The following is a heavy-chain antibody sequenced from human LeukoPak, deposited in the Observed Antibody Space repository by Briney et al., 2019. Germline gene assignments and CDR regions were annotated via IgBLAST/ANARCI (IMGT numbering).Heavy chain of an antibody. CDR3: ARDRSQHYFDY. V-gene: IGHV3-33*01. J-gene: IGHJ4*02. CDR2: IYYDGTDK. Sequence: GGSLRLSCVVSGFTFGNFGMHWVRQAPGKGLEWVAVIYYDGTDKYYVDSVKGRFAVSRDNSKNTLYLQMNNLRVEDTAVHHCARDRSQHYFDYWGQGALVTVSS. D-gene: IGHD5-18*01. CDR1: GFTFGNFG.